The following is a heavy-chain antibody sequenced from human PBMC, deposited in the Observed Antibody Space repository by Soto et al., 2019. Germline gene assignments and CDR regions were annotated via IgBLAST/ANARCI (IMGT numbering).Heavy chain of an antibody. Sequence: QLQVQESGPGLVKPSETLSLTCTVSGSSISSSGYYWGWIRQPPGKGLEWIGSMYYGVSTYYNPSLKSRVTVSVDASKNQFSLHLSSVTAADTAVYYCARLPSRHLVDYWGQGTLVTVSS. J-gene: IGHJ4*02. D-gene: IGHD3-3*02. CDR3: ARLPSRHLVDY. CDR2: MYYGVST. V-gene: IGHV4-39*01. CDR1: GSSISSSGYY.